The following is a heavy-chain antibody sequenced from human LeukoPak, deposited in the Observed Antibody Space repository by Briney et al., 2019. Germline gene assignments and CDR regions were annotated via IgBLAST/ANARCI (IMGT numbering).Heavy chain of an antibody. Sequence: SETLSLTCAVYGGYFSGYYWSWIRQPPGKGLEWIGEINHSGSTNYNPSLKSRVTISVDTSKNQFSLKLSSVTAADTAVYYCARGFGYCSGGSCSSGDYWGQGTLVTVSS. D-gene: IGHD2-15*01. J-gene: IGHJ4*02. V-gene: IGHV4-34*01. CDR2: INHSGST. CDR1: GGYFSGYY. CDR3: ARGFGYCSGGSCSSGDY.